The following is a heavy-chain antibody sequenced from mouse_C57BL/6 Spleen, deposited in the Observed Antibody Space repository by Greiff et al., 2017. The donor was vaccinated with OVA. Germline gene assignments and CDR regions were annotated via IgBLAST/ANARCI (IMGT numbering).Heavy chain of an antibody. V-gene: IGHV5-12*01. CDR1: GFTFSDYY. Sequence: EVKLVESGGGLVQPGGSLKLSCAASGFTFSDYYMYWVRQTPEKRLEWVAYISNGGGSTYYPDTVKGRFTISRDNAKNTLYLQMSRLKSEDTAMYYCARHSGSSSYYYAMDYWGQGTSVTVSS. CDR2: ISNGGGST. D-gene: IGHD1-1*01. J-gene: IGHJ4*01. CDR3: ARHSGSSSYYYAMDY.